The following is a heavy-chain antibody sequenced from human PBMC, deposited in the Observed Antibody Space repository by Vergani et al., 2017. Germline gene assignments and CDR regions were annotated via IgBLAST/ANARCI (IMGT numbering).Heavy chain of an antibody. J-gene: IGHJ4*02. CDR1: GDSSNNDDYY. CDR2: IYYSGST. V-gene: IGHV4-30-4*08. Sequence: QLQLQQSGPGLVQPSQTLSLTCIVSGDSSNNDDYYWSWIRQPPGKGLEWIGYIYYSGSTYQNPSLESRLTMSLDTSSTQFSLNLISVTAVDTAVYYSARVAGGSGGYFLGWGQGTPVTVSS. D-gene: IGHD3-22*01. CDR3: ARVAGGSGGYFLG.